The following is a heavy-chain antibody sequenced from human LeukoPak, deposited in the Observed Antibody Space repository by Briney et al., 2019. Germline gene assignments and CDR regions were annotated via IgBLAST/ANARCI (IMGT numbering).Heavy chain of an antibody. J-gene: IGHJ5*02. CDR1: GFTFSSYA. CDR3: AKMQWLVRSSFDP. D-gene: IGHD6-19*01. Sequence: PGGSLRLSCAASGFTFSSYAMNWVRQAPGKGLEWVPAVSGSGSTTDYADSVKGRFTISRDNSKNTLYLQMNSLRAEDTAVYYCAKMQWLVRSSFDPWGQGTLVTVSS. V-gene: IGHV3-23*01. CDR2: VSGSGSTT.